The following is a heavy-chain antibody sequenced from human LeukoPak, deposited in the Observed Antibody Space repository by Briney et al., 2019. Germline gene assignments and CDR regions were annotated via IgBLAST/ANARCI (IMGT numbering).Heavy chain of an antibody. CDR1: GFDFSNNG. CDR3: AKDIAVSDSYFDY. CDR2: IRYDAANQ. J-gene: IGHJ4*02. Sequence: GGSLRLSCGASGFDFSNNGMHWVRQAPGKGLEWVAFIRYDAANQYYADSVKGRFTISRDNSKKTLYLQMDSLRYEDTGIYHCAKDIAVSDSYFDYWGQGTLVTAFS. D-gene: IGHD6-19*01. V-gene: IGHV3-30*02.